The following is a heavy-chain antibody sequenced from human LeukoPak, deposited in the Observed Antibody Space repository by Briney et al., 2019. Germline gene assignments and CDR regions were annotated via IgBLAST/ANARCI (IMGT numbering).Heavy chain of an antibody. D-gene: IGHD3-22*01. CDR3: ATQTITLVVVISPFDY. Sequence: GGSLRLSCAASGFTFNTYPMHWVRQAPGKGLEWVALIQDDGAKTNYADSARGRFTISRDNSRSTVYLQMNSLKPDDTAVYYCATQTITLVVVISPFDYWGQGALVTVSS. V-gene: IGHV3-30*02. J-gene: IGHJ4*02. CDR2: IQDDGAKT. CDR1: GFTFNTYP.